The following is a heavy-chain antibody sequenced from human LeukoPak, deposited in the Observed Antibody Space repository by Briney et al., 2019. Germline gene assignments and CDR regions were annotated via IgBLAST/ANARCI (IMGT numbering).Heavy chain of an antibody. CDR1: GFTFSSYS. D-gene: IGHD3-3*01. Sequence: GGSLRLSCAASGFTFSSYSMNWVRQASGKGLEWVSSISSSSSYIYYADSVKGRFTISRDNAKNSLYLQMNSLRAEDTAVYYCARVLLHADFWTPAPVDYWGQGTLVTVSS. V-gene: IGHV3-21*01. CDR3: ARVLLHADFWTPAPVDY. CDR2: ISSSSSYI. J-gene: IGHJ4*02.